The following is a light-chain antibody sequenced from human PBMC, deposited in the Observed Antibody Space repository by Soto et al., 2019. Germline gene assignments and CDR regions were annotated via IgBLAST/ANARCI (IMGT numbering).Light chain of an antibody. Sequence: QSVLTQPASVSGSPGQSITISCTGTSSDVGGYNYVSWYQQHPGKAPKLMIYEVSNRPSRVSNRFSGSKSGNTASLTISGLQAEDEADYYCSSYTISSTSYVFGTGTKVTVL. CDR3: SSYTISSTSYV. CDR1: SSDVGGYNY. V-gene: IGLV2-14*01. CDR2: EVS. J-gene: IGLJ1*01.